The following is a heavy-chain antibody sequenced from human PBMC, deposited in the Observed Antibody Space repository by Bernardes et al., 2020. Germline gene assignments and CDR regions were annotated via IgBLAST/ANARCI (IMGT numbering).Heavy chain of an antibody. V-gene: IGHV3-53*01. CDR1: GFTVSSNY. D-gene: IGHD1-26*01. CDR2: IYSGGST. Sequence: GGSLRLSCAASGFTVSSNYMSWVRQAPGKGLEWVSVIYSGGSTYSADSVKGRVTISRDNSKNTLYLQMNSLRAEATAVYYCARGGSGSYPRGGYFDYWGQGTLVTVSS. CDR3: ARGGSGSYPRGGYFDY. J-gene: IGHJ4*02.